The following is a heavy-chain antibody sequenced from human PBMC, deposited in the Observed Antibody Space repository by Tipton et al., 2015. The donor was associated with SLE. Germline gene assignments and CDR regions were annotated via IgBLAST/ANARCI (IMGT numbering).Heavy chain of an antibody. Sequence: TLSLTCTVSGGSISTYYWSWIRQPPGKGLEWIGYVHNSGSSNYNPSLKSRVAISLDTSKNQLSLNLSSVTAADTAVYYCARQAHDTGWYEHFDHWGQGTLVAVSS. D-gene: IGHD6-19*01. CDR1: GGSISTYY. V-gene: IGHV4-59*08. J-gene: IGHJ4*02. CDR3: ARQAHDTGWYEHFDH. CDR2: VHNSGSS.